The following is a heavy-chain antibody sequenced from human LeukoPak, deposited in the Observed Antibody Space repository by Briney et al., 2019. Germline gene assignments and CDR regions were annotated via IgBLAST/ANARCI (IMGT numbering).Heavy chain of an antibody. V-gene: IGHV3-21*01. D-gene: IGHD2-15*01. J-gene: IGHJ4*02. CDR3: ARRGAGDYCFDY. CDR2: LSGSSDYI. CDR1: GFTFSTYS. Sequence: PGGSLRLSCAASGFTFSTYSIMWIRQAPGEGLEWVSSLSGSSDYIYYADSVKGRFTISRDNSKSSLYLQMNSLRVEDTAVYYCARRGAGDYCFDYWGEGILVTVSS.